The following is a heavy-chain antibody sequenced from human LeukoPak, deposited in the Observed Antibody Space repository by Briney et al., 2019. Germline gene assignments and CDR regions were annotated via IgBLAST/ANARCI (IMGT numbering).Heavy chain of an antibody. CDR2: IYYSGST. CDR3: ARAPAPHAFDI. V-gene: IGHV4-59*13. J-gene: IGHJ3*02. Sequence: ASETLSLTCTVSGGSISSYYWSWIRQPLGKGLEWIGYIYYSGSTNYNPSLKSRVTISVDTSKNQFSLKLSSVTAADTAVYYCARAPAPHAFDIWGQGTMVTVSS. CDR1: GGSISSYY.